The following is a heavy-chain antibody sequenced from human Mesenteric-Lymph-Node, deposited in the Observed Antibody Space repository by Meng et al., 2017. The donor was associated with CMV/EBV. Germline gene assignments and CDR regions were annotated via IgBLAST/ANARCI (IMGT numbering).Heavy chain of an antibody. Sequence: SETLSLTCTVSGGSVSSGSYSWSWIRQPPGKGLAWIGYIYYSGSTNYNPSLKSRVTISVDTSKNQFSLKLSSVTAADTAVYYCARVPNCGGDCYSDYWGQGTLVTVSS. CDR2: IYYSGST. CDR1: GGSVSSGSYS. D-gene: IGHD2-21*01. V-gene: IGHV4-61*01. J-gene: IGHJ4*02. CDR3: ARVPNCGGDCYSDY.